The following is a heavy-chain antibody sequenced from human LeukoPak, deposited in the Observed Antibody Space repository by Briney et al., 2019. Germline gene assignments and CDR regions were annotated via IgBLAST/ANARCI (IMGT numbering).Heavy chain of an antibody. J-gene: IGHJ4*02. V-gene: IGHV3-30*02. CDR3: AGRRITIFGVVTRGGFN. CDR2: IRYDGSNK. CDR1: GFTFSSYG. Sequence: GGSLRLSCAASGFTFSSYGMHWVRQAPGKGLEWVAFIRYDGSNKYYADSVKGRFTISRDNSKNTLYLQMNSLRAEDTAVYYCAGRRITIFGVVTRGGFNWGQGTLVTVSS. D-gene: IGHD3-3*01.